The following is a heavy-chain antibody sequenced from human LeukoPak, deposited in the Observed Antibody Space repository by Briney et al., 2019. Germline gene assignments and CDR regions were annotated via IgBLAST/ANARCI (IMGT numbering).Heavy chain of an antibody. D-gene: IGHD6-19*01. CDR1: GFTFSSYA. CDR2: ISGSGGST. CDR3: AKDQQWLVLYYFDY. V-gene: IGHV3-23*01. J-gene: IGHJ4*02. Sequence: HPGGSLRLSCAASGFTFSSYAMSWVRQAPGKGLEWVSAISGSGGSTYYAGSVKGRFTISRDNSKNTLYLQMNSLRAEDMAVYYCAKDQQWLVLYYFDYWGQGTLVTVSS.